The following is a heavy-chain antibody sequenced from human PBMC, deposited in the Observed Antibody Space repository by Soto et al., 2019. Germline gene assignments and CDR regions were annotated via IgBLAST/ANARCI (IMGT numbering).Heavy chain of an antibody. D-gene: IGHD2-8*01. CDR1: GYTFTSYG. CDR3: ARGGLGYCTNGVCPANWFDP. Sequence: ASVKVSCKASGYTFTSYGITWVRQAPGQGLEWMGWISAYNGNTHYAQKLQGRVTMTTDTSTSTAYMELRSMRSDDTAVYYCARGGLGYCTNGVCPANWFDPWGQGTLVTVSS. J-gene: IGHJ5*02. V-gene: IGHV1-18*04. CDR2: ISAYNGNT.